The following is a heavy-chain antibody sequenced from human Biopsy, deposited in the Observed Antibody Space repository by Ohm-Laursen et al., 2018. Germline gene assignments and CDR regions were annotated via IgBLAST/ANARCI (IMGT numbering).Heavy chain of an antibody. J-gene: IGHJ5*02. CDR2: LNPVSGNS. Sequence: ASVKVSCKVSGYTFTSYDITWVRQASGQGPGWIGWLNPVSGNSNFGQKFRGRVTVTSDTSISTAYMELSGLTSDDTATYYCGRAVRNQLLTDPWGQGTLVTVTS. CDR3: GRAVRNQLLTDP. V-gene: IGHV1-8*01. CDR1: GYTFTSYD. D-gene: IGHD1-7*01.